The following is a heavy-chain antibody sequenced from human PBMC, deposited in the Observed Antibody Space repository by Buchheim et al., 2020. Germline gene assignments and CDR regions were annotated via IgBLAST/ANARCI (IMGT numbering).Heavy chain of an antibody. V-gene: IGHV4-34*01. D-gene: IGHD3-3*01. CDR3: ARTLRRDYDFWSGYSTIDYFDY. J-gene: IGHJ4*02. Sequence: QVQLQQWGAGLLKPSETLSLTCAVYGGSFSGYYWSWIRQPPGKGLEWIGEINHSGSTNYNPSLKSRVTISVDTSKNQFSLKLSSVTAADTAVYYCARTLRRDYDFWSGYSTIDYFDYWGQGTL. CDR1: GGSFSGYY. CDR2: INHSGST.